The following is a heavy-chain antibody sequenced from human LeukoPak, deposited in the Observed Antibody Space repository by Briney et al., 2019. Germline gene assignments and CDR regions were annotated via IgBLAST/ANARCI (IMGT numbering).Heavy chain of an antibody. CDR3: ARHRGYYDSPNWFDP. D-gene: IGHD3-22*01. CDR2: IYYSGST. Sequence: SETLSLTCTVSGGSIGTYYWSWIRQPPGKGLEWIGSIYYSGSTYYNPSLKSRVTISVDTSKNQFSLKLSSVTAADTAVYYCARHRGYYDSPNWFDPWGQGTLVTVSS. J-gene: IGHJ5*02. V-gene: IGHV4-39*01. CDR1: GGSIGTYY.